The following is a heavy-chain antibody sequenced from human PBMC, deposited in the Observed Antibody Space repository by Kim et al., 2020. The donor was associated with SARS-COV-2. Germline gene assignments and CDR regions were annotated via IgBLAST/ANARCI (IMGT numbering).Heavy chain of an antibody. CDR2: ISAYNGNT. J-gene: IGHJ6*02. CDR1: GYTFTSYG. V-gene: IGHV1-18*01. Sequence: ASVKVSCKASGYTFTSYGISWVRQAPGQGLEWMGWISAYNGNTNYAQKLQGRVTMTTDTSTSTAYMELRSLRSDDTAVYYCARVLIEGYSSSWPLFDYYYYGMDVWGQGTTVTVSS. CDR3: ARVLIEGYSSSWPLFDYYYYGMDV. D-gene: IGHD6-13*01.